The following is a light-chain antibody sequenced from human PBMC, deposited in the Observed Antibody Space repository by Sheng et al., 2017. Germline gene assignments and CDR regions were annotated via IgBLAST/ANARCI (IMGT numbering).Light chain of an antibody. Sequence: QSVLIQPPSASGTPGQRVTISCSGSSSNIGSNYVFWYQHLPGTAPKLLIYRNDQRPSGVPDRFSGSKSGTSASLAISGLRSEDEADYYCSSYTSSSTLVFGGGTKLTVL. V-gene: IGLV1-47*01. J-gene: IGLJ2*01. CDR2: RND. CDR3: SSYTSSSTLV. CDR1: SSNIGSNY.